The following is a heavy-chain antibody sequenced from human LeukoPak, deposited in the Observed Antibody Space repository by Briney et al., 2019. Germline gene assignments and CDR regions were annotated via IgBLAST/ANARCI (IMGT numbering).Heavy chain of an antibody. CDR1: GFSFSSYV. V-gene: IGHV3-23*01. Sequence: GGSLRLSCVASGFSFSSYVMNWVRQAPGTGLEWVSAISGNGGSTYYADSVKGRFTISRDNSKNTLSLQMNSLRAEDTAVYYCARCCGTTSDYYYGMDVWGQGTTVTVSS. J-gene: IGHJ6*02. D-gene: IGHD2-2*01. CDR2: ISGNGGST. CDR3: ARCCGTTSDYYYGMDV.